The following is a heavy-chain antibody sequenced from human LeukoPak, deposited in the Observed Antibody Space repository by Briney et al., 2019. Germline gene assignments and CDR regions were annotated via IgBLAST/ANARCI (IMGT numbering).Heavy chain of an antibody. CDR1: GFTFSSYW. V-gene: IGHV3-7*03. Sequence: GGSLRLSCAASGFTFSSYWMSWVRQAPGKGLEWVANIKQDGSEKYYVDSVKGRFTISRDNSKNTLYLQMNSLRAEDTAVYYCAKESQLMVYAENDYWGQGTLVTVSS. J-gene: IGHJ4*02. CDR2: IKQDGSEK. D-gene: IGHD2-8*01. CDR3: AKESQLMVYAENDY.